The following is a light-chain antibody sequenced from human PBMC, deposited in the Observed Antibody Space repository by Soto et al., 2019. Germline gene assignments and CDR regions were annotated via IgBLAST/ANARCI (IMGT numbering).Light chain of an antibody. CDR1: SSNIGSDY. CDR3: AAWDDSLFAGV. CDR2: RDT. Sequence: QSVLTQPPSASGTPGQRVTISCSGSSSNIGSDYVYWYQQLPGTAPKLLIYRDTQRPSGVPDRFSGSKSGTSASLAISGLRSDDEADYYCAAWDDSLFAGVFGGGTKLTVL. V-gene: IGLV1-47*01. J-gene: IGLJ3*02.